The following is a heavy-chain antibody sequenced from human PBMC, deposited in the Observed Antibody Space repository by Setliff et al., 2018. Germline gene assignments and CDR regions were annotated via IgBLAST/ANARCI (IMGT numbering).Heavy chain of an antibody. CDR2: IHDSGNPT. Sequence: GSLRLSCAASGFTFSNYYMTWIRQAPGKGLEWISYIHDSGNPTYYADSVKGRFTVSRDNAKNSLYLQMTSLRAEDTANYYCARTTGYRLEGDFDYWGQGTLVTVS. V-gene: IGHV3-11*01. J-gene: IGHJ4*02. D-gene: IGHD3-16*01. CDR1: GFTFSNYY. CDR3: ARTTGYRLEGDFDY.